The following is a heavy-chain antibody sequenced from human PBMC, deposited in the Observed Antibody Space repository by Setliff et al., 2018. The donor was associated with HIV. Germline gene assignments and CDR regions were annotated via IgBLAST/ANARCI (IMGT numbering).Heavy chain of an antibody. CDR1: GYTFSDYY. J-gene: IGHJ5*02. Sequence: GASVKVSCKASGYTFSDYYMHWVQQAPGKGLEWMGRVDPEDGETKYSQKFQGRVTITRDTSASTAYMELSSLRSEDTAVYYCAREFSSSWYDWFDPWGQGTLVTVSS. V-gene: IGHV1-69-2*01. CDR2: VDPEDGET. D-gene: IGHD6-13*01. CDR3: AREFSSSWYDWFDP.